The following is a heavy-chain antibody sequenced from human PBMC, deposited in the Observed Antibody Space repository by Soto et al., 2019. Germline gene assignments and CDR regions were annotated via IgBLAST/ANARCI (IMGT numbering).Heavy chain of an antibody. J-gene: IGHJ5*02. Sequence: ASVKVSCKASGYTFTTYDINWVRQATGQGLEWMGWMNPNSGDTGYAEKFQGRVTMTRNTAINTAYMELNRLTSEDTAVYFCARGRDYAFWSGLKWFDPWGQGTMVTVSA. CDR3: ARGRDYAFWSGLKWFDP. CDR1: GYTFTTYD. CDR2: MNPNSGDT. D-gene: IGHD3-3*01. V-gene: IGHV1-8*01.